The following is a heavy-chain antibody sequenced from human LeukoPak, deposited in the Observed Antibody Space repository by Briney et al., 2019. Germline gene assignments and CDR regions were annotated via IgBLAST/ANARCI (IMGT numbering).Heavy chain of an antibody. D-gene: IGHD1-26*01. CDR2: INPDSGGT. V-gene: IGHV1-2*02. CDR1: GYTFTGYY. CDR3: GSGSGNYYNSWFDL. J-gene: IGHJ5*02. Sequence: GASVKVSCKASGYTFTGYYMHWVRQAPGQGLEWMGCINPDSGGTNYAQKFQGRVTIIRDTSISTSYMDLSSLRSDDTAVHYYGSGSGNYYNSWFDLWGQGTLVTVSS.